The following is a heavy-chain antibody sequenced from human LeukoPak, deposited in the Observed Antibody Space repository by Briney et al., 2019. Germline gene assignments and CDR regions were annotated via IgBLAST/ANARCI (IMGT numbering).Heavy chain of an antibody. Sequence: GGSLRLSCAASGFTFSSYAMSWVRQAPGKGLEWVSAISGSGGSTYYVDSVKGRFTISRDNSKNTLYLQMNSLRAEDTAVYYCAKERTRRRPGSGYYYVYFDYWGQGTLVTVSS. CDR3: AKERTRRRPGSGYYYVYFDY. J-gene: IGHJ4*02. CDR2: ISGSGGST. V-gene: IGHV3-23*01. CDR1: GFTFSSYA. D-gene: IGHD3-22*01.